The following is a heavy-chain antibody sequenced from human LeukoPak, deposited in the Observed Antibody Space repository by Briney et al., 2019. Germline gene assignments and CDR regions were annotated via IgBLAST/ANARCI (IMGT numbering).Heavy chain of an antibody. V-gene: IGHV4-59*01. CDR1: GGSISSYY. CDR3: VRAQEMATINPYYFDY. J-gene: IGHJ4*02. D-gene: IGHD5-24*01. CDR2: IYYSGST. Sequence: SETLSLTCTVSGGSISSYYWSWTRQPPGKGLEWIGYIYYSGSTNYNPSLKSRVTISVDTSKNQFSLKLSSVTAAGTAVYYCVRAQEMATINPYYFDYWGQGTLVTVSS.